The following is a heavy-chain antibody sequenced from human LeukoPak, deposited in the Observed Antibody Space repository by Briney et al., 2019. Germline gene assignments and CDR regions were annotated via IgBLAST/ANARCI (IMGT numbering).Heavy chain of an antibody. D-gene: IGHD3-16*01. CDR1: GGSISSSSYH. Sequence: PSETLSLTCTVSGGSISSSSYHWAWIRQPPGKGLDWIGSIFSSGTTYHNPSLKSRVTISVDSSKYQFSLRLTSVTAADTAVYYCARHVRFGRLTFDYWGQGSLVSVSS. CDR3: ARHVRFGRLTFDY. CDR2: IFSSGTT. J-gene: IGHJ4*02. V-gene: IGHV4-39*01.